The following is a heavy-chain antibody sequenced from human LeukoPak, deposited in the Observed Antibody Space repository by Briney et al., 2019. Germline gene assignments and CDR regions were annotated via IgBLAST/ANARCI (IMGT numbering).Heavy chain of an antibody. J-gene: IGHJ4*02. CDR2: INPNSGGT. CDR1: GYTFTGYY. Sequence: GASVKVSCKASGYTFTGYYMHWVRQAPGQGLEWMGWINPNSGGTNYAQKFQGRVTMTRDTSISTAYMELSRLRSDDTAVYYCARPPRYCGGDCYFDYWGQGTLVTVSS. V-gene: IGHV1-2*02. D-gene: IGHD2-21*02. CDR3: ARPPRYCGGDCYFDY.